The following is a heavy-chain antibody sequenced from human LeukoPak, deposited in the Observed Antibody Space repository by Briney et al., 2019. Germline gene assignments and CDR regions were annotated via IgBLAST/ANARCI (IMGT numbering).Heavy chain of an antibody. V-gene: IGHV4-61*02. CDR3: ARRVAAAAMHDY. CDR2: IYTSGST. J-gene: IGHJ4*02. D-gene: IGHD6-13*01. Sequence: SQTLSLTCTVSGGSISSGSYYWSWIRQPAGKGLEWIGRIYTSGSTNYNPSLKSRVTISVDTSKNQFSLKLSSVTAADTAVYYCARRVAAAAMHDYWGQGTLVTVSS. CDR1: GGSISSGSYY.